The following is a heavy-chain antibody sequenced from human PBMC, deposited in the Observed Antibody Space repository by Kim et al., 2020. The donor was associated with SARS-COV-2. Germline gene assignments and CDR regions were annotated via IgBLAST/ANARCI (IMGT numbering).Heavy chain of an antibody. D-gene: IGHD6-19*01. Sequence: GGSLRLSCAASGFTFSSYWMTWVRQAPGKGLEWVANIKQDGSEKYYVDSVKGRFTISRDNAKNSLYLQMNSLSGEDTAVYYCARDFSRYSSDSRIIGYFDYWGQGTLVTVSS. V-gene: IGHV3-7*01. CDR1: GFTFSSYW. CDR2: IKQDGSEK. J-gene: IGHJ4*02. CDR3: ARDFSRYSSDSRIIGYFDY.